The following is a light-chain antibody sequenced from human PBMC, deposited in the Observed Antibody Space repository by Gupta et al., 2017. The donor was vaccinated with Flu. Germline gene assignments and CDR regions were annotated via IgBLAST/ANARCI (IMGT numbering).Light chain of an antibody. CDR3: QQYYSTPFT. Sequence: DIVMTQSPDSLAVSLGVRATINCKSSQSVLYSPNNKNYLAWYQQKPGQPPKLLIYWASTRESGVPDRFSGSGSGTDFTLTISSLQAEDVAVYYCQQYYSTPFTFGPGTKVDIK. CDR1: QSVLYSPNNKNY. CDR2: WAS. J-gene: IGKJ3*01. V-gene: IGKV4-1*01.